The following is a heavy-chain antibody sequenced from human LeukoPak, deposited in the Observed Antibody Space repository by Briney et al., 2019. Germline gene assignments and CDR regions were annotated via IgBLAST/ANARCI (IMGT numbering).Heavy chain of an antibody. CDR2: IIPIFGTA. Sequence: SVKVSCKASGGTFSSYAISWVRQAPGQGLEWMGGIIPIFGTANYAQKFQGRVTITTDESTSTAYMERSSLRSEDTAVYYCARDRRVGAAYYFDYWGQGTLVTVSS. J-gene: IGHJ4*02. V-gene: IGHV1-69*05. D-gene: IGHD1-26*01. CDR3: ARDRRVGAAYYFDY. CDR1: GGTFSSYA.